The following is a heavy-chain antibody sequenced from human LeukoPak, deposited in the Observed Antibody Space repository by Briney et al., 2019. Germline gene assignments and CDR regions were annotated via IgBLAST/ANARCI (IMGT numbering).Heavy chain of an antibody. V-gene: IGHV3-9*03. Sequence: GGSLRLSCAASGFTFDDYAMHWVRQAPGKGLEWVSGISWNSGSIGYADSVKGRFTISRDNAKNSLYLQMNSLRAGDMALYYCAKAGYSYGPYSYYFDYWGQGTLVTVSS. CDR1: GFTFDDYA. CDR2: ISWNSGSI. J-gene: IGHJ4*02. D-gene: IGHD5-18*01. CDR3: AKAGYSYGPYSYYFDY.